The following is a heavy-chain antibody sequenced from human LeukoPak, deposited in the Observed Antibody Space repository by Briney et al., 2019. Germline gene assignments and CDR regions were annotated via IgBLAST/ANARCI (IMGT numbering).Heavy chain of an antibody. D-gene: IGHD4-23*01. J-gene: IGHJ4*02. CDR2: IYYSGST. Sequence: SETLSLTCSVSGGXISSYYWSWIRQPPGKGLEWIGYIYYSGSTNYNPSLKSRVTISVDTSKNQFSLKLRSVTAADTAVYYCARDSYGGRYWGQGTLVTVSS. CDR3: ARDSYGGRY. CDR1: GGXISSYY. V-gene: IGHV4-59*01.